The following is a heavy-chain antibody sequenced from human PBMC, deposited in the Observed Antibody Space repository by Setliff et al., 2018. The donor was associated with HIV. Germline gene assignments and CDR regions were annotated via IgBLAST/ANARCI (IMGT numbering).Heavy chain of an antibody. CDR3: TPIHNYTDHCPDS. Sequence: GGSLRLSCAASGFTFSDAWMNWVRQAPGKGPEWVGRIKSESDGGTTDVAAPVKGRFTISRDDSQNMVYLQMNSLKTEDTAMYYCTPIHNYTDHCPDSWGQGTLVTVSS. CDR2: IKSESDGGTT. D-gene: IGHD2-21*02. CDR1: GFTFSDAW. V-gene: IGHV3-15*01. J-gene: IGHJ5*01.